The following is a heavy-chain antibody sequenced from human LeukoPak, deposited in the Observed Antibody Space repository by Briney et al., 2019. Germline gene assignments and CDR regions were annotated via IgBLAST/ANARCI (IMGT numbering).Heavy chain of an antibody. D-gene: IGHD3-3*01. CDR3: AKVTNYYDFWSGYYSPYYFDY. V-gene: IGHV3-23*01. J-gene: IGHJ4*02. Sequence: GGSLRLSCATSGFTFDDYGMSWVRQAPGKGLEWVSAISGSGGSTYYADSVKGRFTISRDNSKNTLYLQMNSLRAEDTAVYYCAKVTNYYDFWSGYYSPYYFDYWGQGTLVTVSS. CDR1: GFTFDDYG. CDR2: ISGSGGST.